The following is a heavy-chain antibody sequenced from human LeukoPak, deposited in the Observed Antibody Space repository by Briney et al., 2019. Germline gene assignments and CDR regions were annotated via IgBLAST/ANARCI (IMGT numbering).Heavy chain of an antibody. J-gene: IGHJ6*04. CDR2: IIPIFGTA. V-gene: IGHV1-69*01. Sequence: SVNVSCKASGGTFSSYAISWVRQAPGQGLEWMGGIIPIFGTANYAQKFQGRVTITADESTSTAYMELSSLRSEDTAVYYCARDRAPIVVVPAVSEDYYYYGMDVWGKGTTVTVSS. CDR3: ARDRAPIVVVPAVSEDYYYYGMDV. CDR1: GGTFSSYA. D-gene: IGHD2-2*01.